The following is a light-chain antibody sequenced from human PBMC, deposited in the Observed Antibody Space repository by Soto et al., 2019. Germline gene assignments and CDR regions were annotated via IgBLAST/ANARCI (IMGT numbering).Light chain of an antibody. CDR1: QSVRNNY. Sequence: EIVLTQSPGTLSLSPGERATLSCRASQSVRNNYLAWYQQKPGQAPRLLIYAASNRVAGIPDRFSGSGSGTDFTLTISRLEPEDFAVYYCQQYGGSPPLTFGPVTKVDIK. V-gene: IGKV3-20*01. J-gene: IGKJ3*01. CDR3: QQYGGSPPLT. CDR2: AAS.